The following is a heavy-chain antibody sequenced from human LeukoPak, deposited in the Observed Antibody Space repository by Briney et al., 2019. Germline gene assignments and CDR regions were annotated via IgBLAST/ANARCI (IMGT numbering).Heavy chain of an antibody. CDR1: GFTFSGSA. D-gene: IGHD3-10*01. CDR3: ARVLWFGDPARSHWFDP. CDR2: IRSKANSYAT. V-gene: IGHV3-73*01. Sequence: GGSLRLSCAASGFTFSGSAMHWVRQASGKGLEWVGRIRSKANSYATAYAASVKGRFTISRDNAKNSLYLQMNSLRAEDTAVYYCARVLWFGDPARSHWFDPWGQGTLVTVSS. J-gene: IGHJ5*02.